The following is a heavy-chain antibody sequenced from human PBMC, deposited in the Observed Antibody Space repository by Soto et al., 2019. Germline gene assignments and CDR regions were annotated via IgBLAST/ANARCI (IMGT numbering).Heavy chain of an antibody. CDR1: GYTFTGYY. V-gene: IGHV1-2*02. D-gene: IGHD2-2*01. CDR2: ISPNSGGT. J-gene: IGHJ6*02. CDR3: ARDQYCSSTSCRNYYYYGMDV. Sequence: QVQLVQSGAEVKKSGASVKVSCKASGYTFTGYYIHWVRQAPGQGLEWMGEISPNSGGTKYAQKFQGRVTMTRDTSISTAYMELSRLRSDDTAVYYCARDQYCSSTSCRNYYYYGMDVWGQGTTVTASS.